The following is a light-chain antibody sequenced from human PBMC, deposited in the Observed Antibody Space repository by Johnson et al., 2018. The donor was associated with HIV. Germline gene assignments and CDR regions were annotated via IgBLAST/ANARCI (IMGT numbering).Light chain of an antibody. J-gene: IGLJ1*01. CDR1: RSNIGNNY. CDR3: GTWDSSLSAYV. Sequence: QSVLTQPPSVSAAPGQKVTISCSGSRSNIGNNYVSWYQQLPGTAPKLLIYDNNKRPSGIPDRFSGSKSGTSATLGITGLQTGDAADYYCGTWDSSLSAYVFGTGTKVTVL. V-gene: IGLV1-51*01. CDR2: DNN.